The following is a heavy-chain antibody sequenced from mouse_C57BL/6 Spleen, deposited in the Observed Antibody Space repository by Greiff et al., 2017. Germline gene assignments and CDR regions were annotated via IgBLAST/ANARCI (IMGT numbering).Heavy chain of an antibody. D-gene: IGHD1-1*01. CDR3: ARGGDGSGYDCYFDV. CDR2: IYPGDGDT. J-gene: IGHJ1*03. V-gene: IGHV1-80*01. Sequence: VQLQQSGAELVKPGASVKISCKASGYAFSSYWMNWVKQRPGKGLEWIGQIYPGDGDTNYNGKLKGKATLTADKSYSTAYMQLSSLTSEDSAVYFCARGGDGSGYDCYFDVWGTGTTVTVSS. CDR1: GYAFSSYW.